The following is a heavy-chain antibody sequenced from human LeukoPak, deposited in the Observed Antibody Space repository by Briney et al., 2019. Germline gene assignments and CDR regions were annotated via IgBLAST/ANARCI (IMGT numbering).Heavy chain of an antibody. CDR2: KYYSSKFYH. CDR3: AREFEHQLGYYAFDL. J-gene: IGHJ3*01. V-gene: IGHV6-1*01. D-gene: IGHD6-13*01. CDR1: GDRVSTSSAA. Sequence: SQTLSLTCAISGDRVSTSSAAWNWTRQSPSRGLEWQGRKYYSSKFYHDYAVFVNSRMTINTDTVKNQFSLQLNSVTPEDTAVYYCAREFEHQLGYYAFDLWAKGTMDSVSS.